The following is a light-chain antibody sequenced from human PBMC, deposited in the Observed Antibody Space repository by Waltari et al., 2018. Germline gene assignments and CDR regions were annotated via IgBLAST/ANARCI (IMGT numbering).Light chain of an antibody. Sequence: SYVLTQPPSESVAPGQEATITCGGNNIERKSVHWYQQRPGQAPLLVVYDDSDRASGIPGRFSGSKSGDTATLTISRVEAGDEAGYSCQVWDGGRVVFGGGTKLTVL. CDR3: QVWDGGRVV. CDR1: NIERKS. J-gene: IGLJ3*02. V-gene: IGLV3-21*02. CDR2: DDS.